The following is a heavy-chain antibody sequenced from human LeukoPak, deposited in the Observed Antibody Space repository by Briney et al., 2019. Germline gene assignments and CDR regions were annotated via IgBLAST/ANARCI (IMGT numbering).Heavy chain of an antibody. CDR2: ISSSSSYI. Sequence: GGSLGLSCAASGFTFSSYSMTWVRQAPGKGLEWVSSISSSSSYIYYADSVKGRFTISRDNAKNSLYLQMNSLRAEDTAVYYCARAKMLRGYSYDYWGQGTLVTVSS. D-gene: IGHD5-18*01. V-gene: IGHV3-21*01. CDR1: GFTFSSYS. CDR3: ARAKMLRGYSYDY. J-gene: IGHJ4*02.